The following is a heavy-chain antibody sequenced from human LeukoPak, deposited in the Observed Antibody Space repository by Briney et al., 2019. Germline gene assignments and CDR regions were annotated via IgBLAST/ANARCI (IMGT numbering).Heavy chain of an antibody. Sequence: SGTLSLTCTVSGYSISSSNWWGWIRQPPGKGLEWIGYIYYSGSTNYNPSLKSRVTMSVDTSKNQFSLKLSSVTALDTAVYYCARNLGLWFGAIDYWGQGTLVTVSS. V-gene: IGHV4-28*06. CDR1: GYSISSSNW. D-gene: IGHD3-10*01. J-gene: IGHJ4*02. CDR2: IYYSGST. CDR3: ARNLGLWFGAIDY.